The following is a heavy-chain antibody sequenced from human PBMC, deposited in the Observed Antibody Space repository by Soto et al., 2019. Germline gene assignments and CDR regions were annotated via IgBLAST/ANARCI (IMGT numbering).Heavy chain of an antibody. CDR2: IYGGDSDT. CDR3: XXRFGXCSGESCLDV. V-gene: IGHV5-51*01. CDR1: GFTFSNHW. D-gene: IGHD2-15*01. Sequence: ESLKISCKGSGFTFSNHWIAWVRQMPGRGLEWMGIIYGGDSDTRYSPSFQGQVTISADKSINTVYLQWRSLKASDTAMYFCXXRFGXCSGESCLDVWGGGTTVTVSS. J-gene: IGHJ6*04.